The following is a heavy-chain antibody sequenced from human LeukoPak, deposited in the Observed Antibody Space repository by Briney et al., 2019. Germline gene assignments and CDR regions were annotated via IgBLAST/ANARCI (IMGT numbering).Heavy chain of an antibody. CDR3: ARNVLLWFGEFYYFDY. Sequence: ASVKVSCKASGYTFTSYYMHWVRQAPGQGLEWMGIINPSGGSTSYAQKFQGRVTMTRDTSTSTVYMELSSLRSEDTAVYYCARNVLLWFGEFYYFDYWGQGTLVTVSS. V-gene: IGHV1-46*01. CDR2: INPSGGST. J-gene: IGHJ4*02. CDR1: GYTFTSYY. D-gene: IGHD3-10*01.